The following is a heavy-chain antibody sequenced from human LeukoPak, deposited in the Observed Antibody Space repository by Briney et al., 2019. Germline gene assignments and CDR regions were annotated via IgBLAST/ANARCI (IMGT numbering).Heavy chain of an antibody. Sequence: ASVKVSCKASGYTFTSYDINWVRQATGQGLEWMGWMNPNSGNTGYAQKFQGRVTMTRNTSISTAYMELSSLRSEDTAVYYCARGAWRWEMATTQFDYWGQGTLVTVSS. CDR3: ARGAWRWEMATTQFDY. CDR2: MNPNSGNT. D-gene: IGHD5-24*01. CDR1: GYTFTSYD. J-gene: IGHJ4*02. V-gene: IGHV1-8*01.